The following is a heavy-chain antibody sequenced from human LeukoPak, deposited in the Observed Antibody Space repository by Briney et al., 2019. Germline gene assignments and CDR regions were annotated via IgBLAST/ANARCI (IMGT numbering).Heavy chain of an antibody. V-gene: IGHV3-30*18. Sequence: PGGSLRLSCAASGFTLSSFGLHWVRQAPGKGPEWVAVISNDGRNKYYVDSVKGRFTISRDNSKNTLYLQMNSLRAEDTAVYYCTKDRQGDSWGQGTLVTVSS. CDR1: GFTLSSFG. CDR3: TKDRQGDS. CDR2: ISNDGRNK. J-gene: IGHJ4*02.